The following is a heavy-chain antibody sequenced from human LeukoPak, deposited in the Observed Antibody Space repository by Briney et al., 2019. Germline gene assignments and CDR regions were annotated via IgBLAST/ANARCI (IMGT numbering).Heavy chain of an antibody. V-gene: IGHV4-38-2*01. Sequence: PSETLSLTCGGSGYSSSSGYCWGWIRQPPGKGLQWIGNFHQSGSTSYNPSLKSRVTISADTSKNQFSLRLSSVTAADTALYYCARGYSGYADRWGQGTLVSVSS. CDR3: ARGYSGYADR. CDR2: FHQSGST. J-gene: IGHJ4*02. CDR1: GYSSSSGYC. D-gene: IGHD5-12*01.